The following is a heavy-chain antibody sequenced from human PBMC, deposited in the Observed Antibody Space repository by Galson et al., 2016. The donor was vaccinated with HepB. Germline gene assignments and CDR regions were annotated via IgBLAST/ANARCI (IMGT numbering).Heavy chain of an antibody. Sequence: SLRLSCAASGFTFSNFAMSWVRQAPGKRPEWVSMISDSGGKTDFADRVRGRFTVSRDNSKSNVYLQIDALRGEETAVHYCAKDRGGDHWGPGTLVTVSS. J-gene: IGHJ4*02. D-gene: IGHD3-16*01. CDR1: GFTFSNFA. V-gene: IGHV3-23*01. CDR2: ISDSGGKT. CDR3: AKDRGGDH.